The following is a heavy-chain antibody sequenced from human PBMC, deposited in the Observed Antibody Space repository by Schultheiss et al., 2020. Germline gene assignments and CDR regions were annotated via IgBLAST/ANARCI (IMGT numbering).Heavy chain of an antibody. J-gene: IGHJ6*02. CDR1: GFTFSSYA. CDR2: ITSTSTYM. Sequence: GGSLRLSCAVSGFTFSSYAMHWVRQAPGRGLEWVSSITSTSTYMYYTDSVKGRTAITRDNDKNSLYLQMNSLRAEDTAVYYCAKVPRDVWGQGTTVTVSS. V-gene: IGHV3-21*01. CDR3: AKVPRDV.